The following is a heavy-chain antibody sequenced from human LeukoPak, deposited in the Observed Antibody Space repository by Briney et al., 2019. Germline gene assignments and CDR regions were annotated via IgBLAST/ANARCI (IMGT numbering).Heavy chain of an antibody. CDR1: GYTFTSYG. V-gene: IGHV1-18*01. J-gene: IGHJ6*02. CDR2: ISAYNGNT. Sequence: ASVKVSCKASGYTFTSYGISWVRQAPGQGLEWMGWISAYNGNTNYAQKLQGRVTMTTDTSTSTAYMELRSLRSDDTAVYYCARVLWFGELSIHYGMDVWGQGTTVTVSS. D-gene: IGHD3-10*01. CDR3: ARVLWFGELSIHYGMDV.